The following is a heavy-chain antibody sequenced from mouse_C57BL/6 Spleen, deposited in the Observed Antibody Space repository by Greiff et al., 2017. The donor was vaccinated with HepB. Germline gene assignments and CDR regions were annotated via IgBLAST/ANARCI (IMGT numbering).Heavy chain of an antibody. CDR1: GFTFSSYT. Sequence: EVKLVESGGGLVKPGGSLKLSCAASGFTFSSYTMSWVRQTPEKRLEWVATISGGGGNTYYPDSVKGRFTISRDNAKNTLYLQMSSLRSEDTALYDCARIPSYAMDYWGQGTSVTVSS. J-gene: IGHJ4*01. CDR3: ARIPSYAMDY. CDR2: ISGGGGNT. V-gene: IGHV5-9*01.